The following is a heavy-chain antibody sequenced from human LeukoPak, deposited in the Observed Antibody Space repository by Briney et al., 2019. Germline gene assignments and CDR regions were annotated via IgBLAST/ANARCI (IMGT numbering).Heavy chain of an antibody. J-gene: IGHJ4*02. D-gene: IGHD1-20*01. CDR1: GYTFTDFY. CDR2: INPNSGGT. Sequence: VASVKVSCKASGYTFTDFYMHWVRQAPGRGLEWMGRINPNSGGTIYAQKFQGRVTMTRDTSISTVYMELSRLRSDDTAVYYCAREGNWNDEQVWGQGTLVTVSS. CDR3: AREGNWNDEQV. V-gene: IGHV1-2*06.